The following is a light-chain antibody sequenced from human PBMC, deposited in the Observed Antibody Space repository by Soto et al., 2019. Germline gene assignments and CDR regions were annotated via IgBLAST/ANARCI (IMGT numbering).Light chain of an antibody. CDR1: TSNIGNNV. Sequence: QSVLTQPPSASGTPGQRVTISCSGSTSNIGNNVVNWYQQRPGTAPKLLISTNNQRPSGVPDRFSGSKSGTSASLTITGLQSEDDADYYCCSYTSVSIIFGGGTQLTVL. J-gene: IGLJ7*01. CDR2: TNN. V-gene: IGLV1-44*01. CDR3: CSYTSVSII.